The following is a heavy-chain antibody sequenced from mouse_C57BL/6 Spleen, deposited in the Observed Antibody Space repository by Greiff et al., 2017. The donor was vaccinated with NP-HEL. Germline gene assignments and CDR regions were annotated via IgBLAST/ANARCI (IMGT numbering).Heavy chain of an antibody. D-gene: IGHD1-1*01. J-gene: IGHJ2*01. V-gene: IGHV5-9-1*02. Sequence: EVKLVESGEGLVKPGGSLKLSCAASGFTFSSYAMSWVRQTPEKRLEWVAYISSGGDYIYYADTVKGRFTISRDNARNTLYLQMSSLKSEDTAMYYCTRAGTTVVARYYFDYWGQGTTLTVSS. CDR2: ISSGGDYI. CDR1: GFTFSSYA. CDR3: TRAGTTVVARYYFDY.